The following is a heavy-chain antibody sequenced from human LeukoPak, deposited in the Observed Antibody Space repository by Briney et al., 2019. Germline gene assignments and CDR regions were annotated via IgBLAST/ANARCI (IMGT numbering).Heavy chain of an antibody. D-gene: IGHD1-26*01. CDR1: GGTFSSYA. Sequence: SVKVSCKASGGTFSSYAISWVRQAPGQGLEWMGGIIPIFGTANYAQKFQGRVTITTDESTSTAYMELSSLRSEDTAVYYRARSSGSLQLENLSGYFDYWGQGTLVTVSS. V-gene: IGHV1-69*05. CDR2: IIPIFGTA. J-gene: IGHJ4*02. CDR3: ARSSGSLQLENLSGYFDY.